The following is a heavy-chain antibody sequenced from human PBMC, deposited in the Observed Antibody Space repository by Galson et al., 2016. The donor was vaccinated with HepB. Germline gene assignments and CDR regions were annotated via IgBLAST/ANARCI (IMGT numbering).Heavy chain of an antibody. Sequence: SETLSLTCAVYGESFSDYFWSWIRQTPGKGLEWIGDISHNGSADYNPSLQSRVTISVDSSKTQFSLRLNSVTAADAAVYFCARAAWRPTVALLITSYFDSWGQGTLVTVSS. CDR3: ARAAWRPTVALLITSYFDS. CDR1: GESFSDYF. D-gene: IGHD3-16*01. J-gene: IGHJ4*02. V-gene: IGHV4-34*01. CDR2: ISHNGSA.